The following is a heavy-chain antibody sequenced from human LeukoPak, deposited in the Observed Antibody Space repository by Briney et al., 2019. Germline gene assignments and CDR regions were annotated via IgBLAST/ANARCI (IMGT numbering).Heavy chain of an antibody. Sequence: PGGSLRLSRAASGFTFSTYAMLWVRQAPGKGLEWVAIISYDGNSKYYADSVKGRFTISRDNSKNTLYLQMNSLRPDDTAVYYCARDEYSSGWLNDYWGQGTLVTVSS. D-gene: IGHD6-19*01. CDR2: ISYDGNSK. J-gene: IGHJ4*02. CDR1: GFTFSTYA. CDR3: ARDEYSSGWLNDY. V-gene: IGHV3-30*04.